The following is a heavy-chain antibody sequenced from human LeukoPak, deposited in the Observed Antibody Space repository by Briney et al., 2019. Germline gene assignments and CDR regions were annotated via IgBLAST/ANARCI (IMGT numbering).Heavy chain of an antibody. J-gene: IGHJ6*02. Sequence: ASVKVSCKASGGTFSSYAISWVRQAPGQGLEWMGRIIPILGIANYAQKFQGRVTITADKSTSTVYMELSSLRSEDTAVYYCARSYCSGGSCFGKDVWGQGTTVTVSS. CDR2: IIPILGIA. V-gene: IGHV1-69*04. CDR1: GGTFSSYA. D-gene: IGHD2-15*01. CDR3: ARSYCSGGSCFGKDV.